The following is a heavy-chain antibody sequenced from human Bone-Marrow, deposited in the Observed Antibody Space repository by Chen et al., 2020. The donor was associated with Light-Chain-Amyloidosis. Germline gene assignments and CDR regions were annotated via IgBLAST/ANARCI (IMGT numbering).Heavy chain of an antibody. CDR3: TRSSNAYNDY. Sequence: EAQLVESGGALVQPGGPLRLPWSAFGFTFSGSTMHWVRQASGNGLEWVGRIRNKANTYATAYSESVKGRFTISRDDSKNTAFLQMNSLKVEDTAVYYCTRSSNAYNDYWGQGTLVTVSS. CDR1: GFTFSGST. D-gene: IGHD1-1*01. CDR2: IRNKANTYAT. J-gene: IGHJ4*02. V-gene: IGHV3-73*02.